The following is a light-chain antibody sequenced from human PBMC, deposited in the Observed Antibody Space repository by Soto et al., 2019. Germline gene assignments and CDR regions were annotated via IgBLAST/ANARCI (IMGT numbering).Light chain of an antibody. J-gene: IGKJ1*01. CDR2: GSS. V-gene: IGKV3-20*01. CDR1: QTLIATY. CDR3: HQRQSWPRT. Sequence: EIVLTQSPGTLSLSPGERATLSCRASQTLIATYLAWYQQKPGQPPRLLIYGSSSRATGVPDRFSGSESGTDFTLTISRLEPEDFALYYCHQRQSWPRTFGQGTKVDI.